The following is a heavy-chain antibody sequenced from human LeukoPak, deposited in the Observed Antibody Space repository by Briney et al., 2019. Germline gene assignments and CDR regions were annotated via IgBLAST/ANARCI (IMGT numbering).Heavy chain of an antibody. V-gene: IGHV3-11*01. CDR2: ISSSGSTK. J-gene: IGHJ4*02. Sequence: GGSLRLSCAASGFTSSDYYMSWIRQAPGKGLEWISYISSSGSTKYNAESVKGRFTISRDNAKNSLYLQMSSLRAEDTAVYYCARVKGVYAIDYWGQGTLVTVSS. CDR1: GFTSSDYY. D-gene: IGHD2-8*01. CDR3: ARVKGVYAIDY.